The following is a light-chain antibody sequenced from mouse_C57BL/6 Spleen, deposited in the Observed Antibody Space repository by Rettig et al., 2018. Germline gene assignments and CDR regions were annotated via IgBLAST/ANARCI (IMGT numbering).Light chain of an antibody. CDR3: QNGHSFPWT. Sequence: DIVMTQSPATLSVTPGDRVSLSCRASQSISDYLHWYQQKSHESPRLLIKYASQSISGIPSRFSGSGSGSDFTLSINSVEPEDVGVYYCQNGHSFPWTFGGGTK. CDR1: QSISDY. V-gene: IGKV5-39*01. CDR2: YAS. J-gene: IGKJ1*01.